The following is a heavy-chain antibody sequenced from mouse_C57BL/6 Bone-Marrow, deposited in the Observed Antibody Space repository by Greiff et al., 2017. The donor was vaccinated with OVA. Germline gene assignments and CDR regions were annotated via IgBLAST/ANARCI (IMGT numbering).Heavy chain of an antibody. Sequence: QVQLQQPGTELVKPGASVKLSCKASGYTFTSYWRHWVKQRPGQGLEWIGNINPSNGGTNYNEKFKSKATLTVDKSSRTAYMQLSSLTSEDSAVYYCARKGTTVVATGDWYFDVWGTGTTVTVSS. J-gene: IGHJ1*03. CDR1: GYTFTSYW. V-gene: IGHV1-53*01. CDR2: INPSNGGT. D-gene: IGHD1-1*01. CDR3: ARKGTTVVATGDWYFDV.